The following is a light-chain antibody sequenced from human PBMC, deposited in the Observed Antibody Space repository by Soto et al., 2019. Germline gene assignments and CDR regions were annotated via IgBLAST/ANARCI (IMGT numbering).Light chain of an antibody. CDR2: GAS. CDR1: QSVSIW. Sequence: DIQMTQSPSTLSASVGDRVTFTCRASQSVSIWLAWYQQKPGKAPKLLISGASTLESGFPSRFSGSGSGTEFTLTISSLQPDDFATYYCQQYKNYLTFGQGTKVDIK. CDR3: QQYKNYLT. V-gene: IGKV1-5*01. J-gene: IGKJ1*01.